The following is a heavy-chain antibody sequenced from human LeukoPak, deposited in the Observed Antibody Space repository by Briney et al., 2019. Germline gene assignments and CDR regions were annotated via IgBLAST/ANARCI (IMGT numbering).Heavy chain of an antibody. CDR1: GYTFANYG. D-gene: IGHD2-21*02. CDR2: ISAYNANT. V-gene: IGHV1-18*04. CDR3: ARDLAYCGGDCYHDVFDI. J-gene: IGHJ3*02. Sequence: ASVKVSCKASGYTFANYGLSWVRQAPGQGLEWLGWISAYNANTNYAQKVQGRVTMTTDTSTSTAYMELRSLRSDDTAVYYCARDLAYCGGDCYHDVFDIWSQGTMVTVSS.